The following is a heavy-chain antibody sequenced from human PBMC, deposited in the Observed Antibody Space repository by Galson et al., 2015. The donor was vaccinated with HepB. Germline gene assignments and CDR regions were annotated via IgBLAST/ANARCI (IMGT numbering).Heavy chain of an antibody. J-gene: IGHJ4*02. V-gene: IGHV1-46*03. Sequence: SVKVSCKASGYTFTSYYMHWVRQAPGQGLEWMGIINPSGGSTSYAQKFQGRVTMTRDTSTSTVYMELSSLRSEDTAVYYCARELDYYDSSGYYPVGYWGQGTLVTVSS. CDR2: INPSGGST. CDR1: GYTFTSYY. CDR3: ARELDYYDSSGYYPVGY. D-gene: IGHD3-22*01.